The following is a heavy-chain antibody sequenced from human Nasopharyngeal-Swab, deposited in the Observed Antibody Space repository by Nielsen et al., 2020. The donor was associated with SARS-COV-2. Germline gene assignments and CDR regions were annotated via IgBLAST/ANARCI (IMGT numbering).Heavy chain of an antibody. J-gene: IGHJ6*02. D-gene: IGHD6-19*01. CDR2: ISAYNGNT. CDR1: GYTFTSYG. CDR3: ARVEAGYSSGGPYYYYGMDV. Sequence: ASVKVSCKASGYTFTSYGISWVRRAPGQGLEWMGWISAYNGNTNYAQKLQGRVTITRDTSASTAYMELSSLRSEDTAVYYCARVEAGYSSGGPYYYYGMDVWGQGTTVTVSS. V-gene: IGHV1-18*01.